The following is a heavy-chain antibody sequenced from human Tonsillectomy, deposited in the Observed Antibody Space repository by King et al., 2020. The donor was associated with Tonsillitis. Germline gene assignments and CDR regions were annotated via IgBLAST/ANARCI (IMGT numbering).Heavy chain of an antibody. CDR3: ARDLGDRSGYYWFDP. J-gene: IGHJ5*02. V-gene: IGHV4-30-2*01. CDR2: ISHIGTT. CDR1: GGSISSGGYT. D-gene: IGHD3-22*01. Sequence: QLQESGSGLVKPSQTLSLTCAVSGGSISSGGYTWNWIRQPPGKGLEWIGYISHIGTTYYNPSLNSRVTISVDRSKNQFSLKLSSVTAAATALHYCARDLGDRSGYYWFDPWGPRTLVTVSS.